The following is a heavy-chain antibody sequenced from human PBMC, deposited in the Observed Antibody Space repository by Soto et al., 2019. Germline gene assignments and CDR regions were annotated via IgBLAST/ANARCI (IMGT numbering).Heavy chain of an antibody. J-gene: IGHJ3*02. CDR2: VYYSGST. V-gene: IGHV4-31*02. Sequence: SETLSLTCNVSGASINTGGYYWSWIRQHPGKGLEWIGFVYYSGSTSYSPSLESRVSISVDPSKRQFYLELASVTAADSAVYYCAREPGYGLGALEIWCQGTTVTVSS. D-gene: IGHD5-12*01. CDR1: GASINTGGYY. CDR3: AREPGYGLGALEI.